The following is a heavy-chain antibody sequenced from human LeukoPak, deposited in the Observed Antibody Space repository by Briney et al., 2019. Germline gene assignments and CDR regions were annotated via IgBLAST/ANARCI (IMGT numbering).Heavy chain of an antibody. CDR3: ATARNFRFEY. V-gene: IGHV3-74*01. J-gene: IGHJ4*02. D-gene: IGHD1-7*01. Sequence: PGGSLRLSCATSGLTFRTTWMHWVRQAPGNGLMWVSRMNGEGTTIDYADSVKGRFTVSRDYAKNTLFLQMNNLRTEDTALYFCATARNFRFEYWGQGSLVIVSA. CDR1: GLTFRTTW. CDR2: MNGEGTTI.